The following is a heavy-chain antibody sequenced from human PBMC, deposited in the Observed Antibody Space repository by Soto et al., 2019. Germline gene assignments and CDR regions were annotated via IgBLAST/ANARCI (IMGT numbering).Heavy chain of an antibody. Sequence: QVQLQESVPGLVKPSQTLSLTCTVSAGSISTGGYYWTWIRQHPGKGLEWIGDIYYSGSTYYNQSVKRRFTISVDTSKKQFSLQLSSVTAADTAVYYCTRGLSVTVFDNWGPGTLVTFSS. CDR1: AGSISTGGYY. V-gene: IGHV4-31*03. CDR2: IYYSGST. CDR3: TRGLSVTVFDN. J-gene: IGHJ4*02. D-gene: IGHD4-17*01.